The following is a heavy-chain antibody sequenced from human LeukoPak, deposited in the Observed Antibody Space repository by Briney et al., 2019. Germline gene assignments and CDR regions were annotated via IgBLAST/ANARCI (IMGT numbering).Heavy chain of an antibody. J-gene: IGHJ6*02. V-gene: IGHV1-8*01. CDR1: GYTFTSYD. CDR2: MNPNSGNT. Sequence: ASVKVSCKASGYTFTSYDINWVRQATGQGLEWMGWMNPNSGNTGYAQKFQGRVTMTRNTSISTAYMELSSLRSEDTAVYYCARTNYDSSGYKHYGMDVSGQGTTVTVSS. D-gene: IGHD3-22*01. CDR3: ARTNYDSSGYKHYGMDV.